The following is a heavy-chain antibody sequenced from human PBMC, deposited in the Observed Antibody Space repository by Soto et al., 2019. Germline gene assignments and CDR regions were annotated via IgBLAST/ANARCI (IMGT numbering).Heavy chain of an antibody. CDR2: IKKDGSDK. D-gene: IGHD7-27*01. CDR3: VRDVDGDLDY. Sequence: GGSLRLSCVASGFTFSNYWMDWVRQAPGKGLEWVANIKKDGSDKNYVDSVKGRFTISRDNAKNSVFIQMNSLRAEDTAVYYCVRDVDGDLDYWGQGTLVTVSS. V-gene: IGHV3-7*03. J-gene: IGHJ4*02. CDR1: GFTFSNYW.